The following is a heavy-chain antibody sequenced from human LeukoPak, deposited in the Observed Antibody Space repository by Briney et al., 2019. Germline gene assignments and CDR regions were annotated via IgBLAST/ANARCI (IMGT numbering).Heavy chain of an antibody. J-gene: IGHJ4*02. D-gene: IGHD2-2*01. V-gene: IGHV3-21*01. CDR3: ARDPYCSSTSCYDYFDY. CDR2: VSSSSSYI. Sequence: GGSLRLSCAASGFTFSSYSMNWVRQAPGKGLEWVSSVSSSSSYIYYADSVKGRFTISRDNAKNSLYLQMNSLRAEDTAVYYCARDPYCSSTSCYDYFDYWGQGTLVTVSS. CDR1: GFTFSSYS.